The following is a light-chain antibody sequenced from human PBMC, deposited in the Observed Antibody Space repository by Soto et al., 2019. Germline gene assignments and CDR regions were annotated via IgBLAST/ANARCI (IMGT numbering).Light chain of an antibody. V-gene: IGKV1-5*03. J-gene: IGKJ1*01. Sequence: DIQMTQSPSTLSASVGDRVTITCRASQSISSWLAWYQQKPGKAPKLLIYKASSLESGVPSRFSGSGSETEFTLTISSLQPDDFATYYCQQYNSYPCTFGQGTKVEIK. CDR1: QSISSW. CDR2: KAS. CDR3: QQYNSYPCT.